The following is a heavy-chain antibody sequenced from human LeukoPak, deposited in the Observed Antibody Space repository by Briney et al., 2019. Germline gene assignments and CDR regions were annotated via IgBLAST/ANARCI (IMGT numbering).Heavy chain of an antibody. Sequence: PGGSLRLSCAASGFTFDDYAMHWVRQAPGKGLEWVSGISWNSGSIGYADSVKGRFTISRDNAKNSLYLQMNSLRAEDTAVYYCARAISRNYYGMDVWGQGTTVTVSS. V-gene: IGHV3-9*01. CDR2: ISWNSGSI. CDR1: GFTFDDYA. CDR3: ARAISRNYYGMDV. D-gene: IGHD3-9*01. J-gene: IGHJ6*02.